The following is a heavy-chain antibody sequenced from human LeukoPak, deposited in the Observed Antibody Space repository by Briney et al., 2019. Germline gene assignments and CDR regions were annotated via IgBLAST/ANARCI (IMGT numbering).Heavy chain of an antibody. CDR1: GGSFSGYY. V-gene: IGHV4-34*01. CDR2: INHSGST. J-gene: IGHJ3*02. D-gene: IGHD3-9*01. CDR3: ARGPVLRYYDWLLSNDAFDI. Sequence: SETLSLTCAVYGGSFSGYYWSWIRQPPGKGLEWIGEINHSGSTNYNPSLKSRVTISVDTSKNQFSLKLSSVTAADTAAYYCARGPVLRYYDWLLSNDAFDIWGQGTMVTVSS.